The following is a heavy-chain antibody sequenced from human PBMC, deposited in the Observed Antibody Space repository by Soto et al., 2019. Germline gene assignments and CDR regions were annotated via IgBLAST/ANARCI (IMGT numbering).Heavy chain of an antibody. CDR1: GFTFSSYA. Sequence: VQLLESGGGLVQPAGSLRLSCAASGFTFSSYAMSWVRQDPGKGLEWVSAISGSGGSTYYADSVKGRFTISRDNSKNTLYLQMNSLRAEDTAAYYCATSPVSGYSYGSGYFDLWGRGTLVTVSS. V-gene: IGHV3-23*01. CDR3: ATSPVSGYSYGSGYFDL. CDR2: ISGSGGST. D-gene: IGHD5-18*01. J-gene: IGHJ2*01.